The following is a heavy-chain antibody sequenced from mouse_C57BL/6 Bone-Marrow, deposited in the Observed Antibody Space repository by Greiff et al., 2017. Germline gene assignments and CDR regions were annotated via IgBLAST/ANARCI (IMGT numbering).Heavy chain of an antibody. V-gene: IGHV1-63*01. Sequence: QVHVKQSGAELVRPGTSVKMSCKASGYTFTNYWIGWAKQRPGHGLEWIGDIYPGGGYTNYNEKFKGKATLTADKSSSTAYMQFSSLTSEDSAIYYCAREGAGYYAMDYWGQGTSVTVSS. CDR1: GYTFTNYW. J-gene: IGHJ4*01. D-gene: IGHD3-3*01. CDR2: IYPGGGYT. CDR3: AREGAGYYAMDY.